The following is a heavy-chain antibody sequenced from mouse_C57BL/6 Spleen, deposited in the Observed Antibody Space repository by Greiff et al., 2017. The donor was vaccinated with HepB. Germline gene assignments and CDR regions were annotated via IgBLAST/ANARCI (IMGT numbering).Heavy chain of an antibody. Sequence: VQLQQPGAELVMPGASVKLSCKASGYTFTSYWMHWVKQRPGQGLEWIGEIDPSDSYTNYNQKFKGKSTLTVDKSSSTAYMQLSSLTSEDSAVYYCARPDYYGMDYWGQGTSVTVSS. J-gene: IGHJ4*01. V-gene: IGHV1-69*01. CDR2: IDPSDSYT. CDR1: GYTFTSYW. CDR3: ARPDYYGMDY.